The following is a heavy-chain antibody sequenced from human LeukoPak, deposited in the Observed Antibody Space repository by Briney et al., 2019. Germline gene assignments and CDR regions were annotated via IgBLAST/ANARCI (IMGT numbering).Heavy chain of an antibody. CDR2: IYHSGIT. CDR1: GGSMRNYY. J-gene: IGHJ4*02. D-gene: IGHD3-22*01. CDR3: ARSRYYYDTSGCAY. Sequence: PSETLSLTCIVSGGSMRNYYWGWIRQPPGKGPEWSGYIYHSGITRFNPSLKSRASISLDTSKNQFSLKLTSVTAADTAVYYCARSRYYYDTSGCAYRGQGTHVTVSS. V-gene: IGHV4-59*01.